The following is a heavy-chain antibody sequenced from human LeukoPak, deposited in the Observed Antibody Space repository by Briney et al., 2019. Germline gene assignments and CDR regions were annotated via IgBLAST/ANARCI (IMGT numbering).Heavy chain of an antibody. D-gene: IGHD3-22*01. CDR2: INHSGST. J-gene: IGHJ4*02. CDR3: ARGAQTYYDKAPVDY. CDR1: GGSFSGYY. Sequence: SETLSLTCAVYGGSFSGYYWSWIRQPPGKGLEWIGEINHSGSTNYDPSLKSRVTISVDTSKSQFSLKLNSMTAADTAVYYCARGAQTYYDKAPVDYWGQGTLVTVSS. V-gene: IGHV4-34*01.